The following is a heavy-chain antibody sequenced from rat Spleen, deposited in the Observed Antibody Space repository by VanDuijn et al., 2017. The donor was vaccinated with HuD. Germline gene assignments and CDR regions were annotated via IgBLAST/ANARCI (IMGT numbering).Heavy chain of an antibody. J-gene: IGHJ3*01. D-gene: IGHD2-7*01. CDR2: ISPSGGNT. Sequence: EVHLVESGGGLVQPGRSLKLSCAASGFTLSNYGMHWIRQAPTKGLEWVASISPSGGNTYYPDSVKGRFTISRDNAKSTLYLQMDSLGSEDTATYYCATAGSRISRFAYWGQGTLVTVSS. CDR1: GFTLSNYG. CDR3: ATAGSRISRFAY. V-gene: IGHV5-19*01.